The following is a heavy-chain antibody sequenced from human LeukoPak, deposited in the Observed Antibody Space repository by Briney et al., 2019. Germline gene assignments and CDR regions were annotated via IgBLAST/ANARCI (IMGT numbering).Heavy chain of an antibody. Sequence: GGSRRLSCAASGFTFSSYAMHWVRQAPGKGLEWVAVISYDGSNKYYADSVKGRFTISRDNSKNTLYLRMNSLRAEDTAVYYCAKDPSGGYYYDSSGYKYHDAFDIXG. CDR2: ISYDGSNK. CDR3: AKDPSGGYYYDSSGYKYHDAFDI. D-gene: IGHD3-22*01. J-gene: IGHJ3*02. CDR1: GFTFSSYA. V-gene: IGHV3-30-3*01.